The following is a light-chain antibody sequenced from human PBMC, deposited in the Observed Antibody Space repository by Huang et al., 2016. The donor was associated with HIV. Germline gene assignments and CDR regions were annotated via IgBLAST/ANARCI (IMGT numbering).Light chain of an antibody. CDR2: WSS. V-gene: IGKV4-1*01. J-gene: IGKJ1*01. CDR3: QQYYASPQT. Sequence: DIVMAQSPVSLAVSLGERATLTCRSSQSVFSTSTNKDYLAWFQQKPGQPPKLLLFWSSTREVGVPDRFSGSRSGTHFTLTIANLEADDAAIYYCQQYYASPQTFGQGTRV. CDR1: QSVFSTSTNKDY.